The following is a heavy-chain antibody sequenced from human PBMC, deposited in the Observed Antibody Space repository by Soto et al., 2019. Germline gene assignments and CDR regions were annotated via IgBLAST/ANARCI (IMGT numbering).Heavy chain of an antibody. D-gene: IGHD3-10*01. V-gene: IGHV3-13*01. CDR2: IGTAGDT. Sequence: LRLSCAASGFTFSSYDMHWVRQATGRGLEWVSAIGTAGDTYYPGSVKGRFTISRENAKNSLYLQMNSLRAGDTAVYYCARTDGSHDAFDIWGQGTMVTVSS. CDR3: ARTDGSHDAFDI. J-gene: IGHJ3*02. CDR1: GFTFSSYD.